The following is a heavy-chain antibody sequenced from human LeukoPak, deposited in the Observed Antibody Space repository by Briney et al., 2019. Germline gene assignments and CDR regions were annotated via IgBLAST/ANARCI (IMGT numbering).Heavy chain of an antibody. J-gene: IGHJ5*02. D-gene: IGHD3-22*01. CDR2: MYYSGST. Sequence: SETLSLTCTVSGGSISSYYWSWIRQPPGKGLEWIAYMYYSGSTYYSPSLKSRVTMSADTSKNQLSLKLSSVTAADTAVYYCARPYYHDSRIDLWGQGILVSVSS. CDR1: GGSISSYY. CDR3: ARPYYHDSRIDL. V-gene: IGHV4-30-4*01.